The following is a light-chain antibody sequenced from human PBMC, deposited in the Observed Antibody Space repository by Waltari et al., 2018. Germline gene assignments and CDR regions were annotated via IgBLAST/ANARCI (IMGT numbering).Light chain of an antibody. Sequence: QLVLTQSPSASASLGASVKLTCTLSSGHSRNVIAWHQMQPEQGPRYLMKVNSDGSHSKGDETPDRFSGSSSGAERYITISSHQPEDEADYYCQTGGHGTWVFGGGTKVTVL. CDR1: SGHSRNV. CDR3: QTGGHGTWV. J-gene: IGLJ3*02. V-gene: IGLV4-69*01. CDR2: VNSDGSH.